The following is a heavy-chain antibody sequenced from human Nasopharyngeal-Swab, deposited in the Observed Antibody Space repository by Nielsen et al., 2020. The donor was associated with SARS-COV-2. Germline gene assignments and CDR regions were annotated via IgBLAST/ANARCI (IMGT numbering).Heavy chain of an antibody. CDR1: GGSISSSSYY. Sequence: SETLSLTCTVSGGSISSSSYYWGWIRQPPGKGLEWIGSIYYSGSTYYNPSLKSRVTISVDTSKNQFSLKLSSVNAADTAVYYCARLGLDYLYDYWGQVTLVTVSS. D-gene: IGHD3/OR15-3a*01. V-gene: IGHV4-39*01. J-gene: IGHJ4*02. CDR2: IYYSGST. CDR3: ARLGLDYLYDY.